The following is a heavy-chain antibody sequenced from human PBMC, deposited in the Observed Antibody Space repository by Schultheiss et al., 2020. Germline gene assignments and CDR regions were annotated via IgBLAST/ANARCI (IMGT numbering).Heavy chain of an antibody. J-gene: IGHJ4*02. CDR2: ISSSGSTI. Sequence: GGSLRLSCAASGFTFSSYSMHWVRQAPGKGLEWVSYISSSGSTIYYADSVKGRFTISRDNAKNSLYLQMNSLRAEDTAVYYCAKDTRGAPLWGQGTLVTVSA. CDR3: AKDTRGAPL. CDR1: GFTFSSYS. V-gene: IGHV3-48*04. D-gene: IGHD6-25*01.